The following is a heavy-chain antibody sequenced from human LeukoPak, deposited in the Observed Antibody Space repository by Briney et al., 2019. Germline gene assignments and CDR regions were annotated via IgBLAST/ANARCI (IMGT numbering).Heavy chain of an antibody. D-gene: IGHD5-24*01. CDR1: GFAVGSNY. J-gene: IGHJ3*02. V-gene: IGHV3-66*01. Sequence: PGGSLRLSCVASGFAVGSNYMSWVRQAPGKGLEWVSIIYSGGSRYYADSVKGRFTISRDISQNTLFLEMNSLRVEDTAVYYCARDVEAFDIWGQGTMVTVSS. CDR3: ARDVEAFDI. CDR2: IYSGGSR.